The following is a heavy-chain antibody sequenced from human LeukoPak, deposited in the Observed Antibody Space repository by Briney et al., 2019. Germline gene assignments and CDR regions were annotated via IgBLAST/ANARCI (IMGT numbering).Heavy chain of an antibody. CDR2: INQSGSA. D-gene: IGHD3-10*01. V-gene: IGHV4-34*01. CDR3: ARAGWFGEFYGPLDY. Sequence: SETLSLTCAVSGGAFSGYYWTWIRQPPGKGLEWIGEINQSGSANYNPSLKSRVTISVDTSKNQFSLKVTSVTAADTAVYYCARAGWFGEFYGPLDYWGQGSLVTVSS. CDR1: GGAFSGYY. J-gene: IGHJ4*02.